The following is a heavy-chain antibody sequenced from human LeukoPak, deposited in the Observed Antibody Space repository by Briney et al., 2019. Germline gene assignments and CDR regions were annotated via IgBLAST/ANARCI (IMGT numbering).Heavy chain of an antibody. J-gene: IGHJ6*04. CDR3: ARTSGDWLSWAWIGVDV. D-gene: IGHD3-9*01. CDR1: GGSLSSSY. Sequence: SETLSLTCTVSGGSLSSSYWNWIRQPPGKGLKWIGEIEHSGSTKYNPSLRSRVTISADTSKNQFSLKMSSVTAADTAVYYCARTSGDWLSWAWIGVDVWGKGTTVTVSS. CDR2: IEHSGST. V-gene: IGHV4-34*01.